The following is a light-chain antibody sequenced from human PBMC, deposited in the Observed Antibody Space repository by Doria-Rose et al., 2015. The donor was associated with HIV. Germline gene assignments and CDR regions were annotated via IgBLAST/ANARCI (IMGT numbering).Light chain of an antibody. Sequence: DIRVTQSPESLGMSLGERATLNCKSNQSLLYTSKNYLAWYQQKPGQPRKLLIYWASTRQSGVPARFSGSGSGTDFTLTISSLEAEDVAVYYCQQYYDTPSFGPGTTVDIK. J-gene: IGKJ3*01. V-gene: IGKV4-1*01. CDR2: WAS. CDR1: QSLLYTSKNY. CDR3: QQYYDTPS.